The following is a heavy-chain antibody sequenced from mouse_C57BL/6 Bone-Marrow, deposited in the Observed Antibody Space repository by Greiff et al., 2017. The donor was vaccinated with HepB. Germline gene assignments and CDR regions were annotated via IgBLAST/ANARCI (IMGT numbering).Heavy chain of an antibody. Sequence: DVMLVESGGGLVQPGGSMKLSCVASGFTFSNYWMNWVRQSPEKGLEWVAQIRLKSDNYATHYAESVKGRFTISRDDSKSSVYLQMNNLRAEDTGIYYCTEGGNPFDYWGQGTTLTVSS. CDR1: GFTFSNYW. CDR3: TEGGNPFDY. J-gene: IGHJ2*01. D-gene: IGHD1-1*02. CDR2: IRLKSDNYAT. V-gene: IGHV6-3*01.